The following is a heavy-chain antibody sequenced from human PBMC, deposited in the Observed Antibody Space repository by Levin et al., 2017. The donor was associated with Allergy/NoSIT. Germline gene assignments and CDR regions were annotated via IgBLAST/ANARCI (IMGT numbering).Heavy chain of an antibody. CDR3: AKDRNVARDFVAVVAAYS. J-gene: IGHJ4*02. D-gene: IGHD2-15*01. Sequence: GGSLRLSCAASGFTFSMYGMHWVRQAPGKGLEWVAVISFDGSNKYYADSVKGRFTISRDNSKNTLYLQVNSLRAEDTAVYYCAKDRNVARDFVAVVAAYSWGQGTLVTVSS. CDR2: ISFDGSNK. V-gene: IGHV3-30*18. CDR1: GFTFSMYG.